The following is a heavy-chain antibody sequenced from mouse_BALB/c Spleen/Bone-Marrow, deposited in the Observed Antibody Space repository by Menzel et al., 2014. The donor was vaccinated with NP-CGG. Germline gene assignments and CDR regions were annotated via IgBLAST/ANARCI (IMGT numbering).Heavy chain of an antibody. CDR2: ISGGASYT. Sequence: DVQLVESGGGLVKSGGSPKLSCAASGFSFNSYGMSWVRQTPEKRLEWVATISGGASYTFYPDSVKGRFTISRDNAKNNLYLQLSSLRSEDTALYYCARHAYYDQTEVSFVYWGQGTLVTVSA. CDR3: ARHAYYDQTEVSFVY. CDR1: GFSFNSYG. V-gene: IGHV5-9-2*01. J-gene: IGHJ3*01. D-gene: IGHD2-4*01.